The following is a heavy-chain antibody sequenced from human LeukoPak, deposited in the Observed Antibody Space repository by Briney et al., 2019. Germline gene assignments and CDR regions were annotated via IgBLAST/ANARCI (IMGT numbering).Heavy chain of an antibody. CDR3: ARGPRITMIVVVITRGRYFDL. CDR2: INHSGST. D-gene: IGHD3-22*01. Sequence: PSETLSLTCAVYGGSFSGYYWSWIRQSPGKGLEWIGEINHSGSTNYNPSLKSRVTISVDTSKNQFSLKLSSVTAADTAVYYCARGPRITMIVVVITRGRYFDLWGRGTLVTVSS. J-gene: IGHJ2*01. V-gene: IGHV4-34*01. CDR1: GGSFSGYY.